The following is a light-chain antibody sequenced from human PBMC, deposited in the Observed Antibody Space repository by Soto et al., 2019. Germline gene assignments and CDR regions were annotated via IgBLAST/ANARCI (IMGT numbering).Light chain of an antibody. J-gene: IGLJ3*02. V-gene: IGLV2-11*01. CDR2: DVS. CDR1: SSDVGGYNY. CDR3: CSYAGTSLWV. Sequence: QSALTQPRSVSGSPGQSVTISCTGTSSDVGGYNYVSWYQQHPGKAPKLVIYDVSKRPSGVPDRFSGSKSGNTASLTISGLRAEDEADYYCCSYAGTSLWVFGGGTKLTV.